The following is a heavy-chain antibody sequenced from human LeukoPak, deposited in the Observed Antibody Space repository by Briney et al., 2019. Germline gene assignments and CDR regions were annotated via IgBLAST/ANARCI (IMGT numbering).Heavy chain of an antibody. CDR2: ISGSGGRT. J-gene: IGHJ1*01. D-gene: IGHD2/OR15-2a*01. V-gene: IGHV3-23*01. CDR1: GXTFTNYA. CDR3: AKDRVLVYSNVIAA. Sequence: HPVGTQRLSCAVSGXTFTNYAMSWVRHPPGKGLEWVVGISGSGGRTYYAASVKGRFTISRDSSKNTLFLQMSILRAEDTAVYYCAKDRVLVYSNVIAAWRQATLVTV.